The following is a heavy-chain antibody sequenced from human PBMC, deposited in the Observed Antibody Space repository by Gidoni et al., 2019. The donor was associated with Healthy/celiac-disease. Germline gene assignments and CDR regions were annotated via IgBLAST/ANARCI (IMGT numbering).Heavy chain of an antibody. J-gene: IGHJ3*02. V-gene: IGHV3-48*02. D-gene: IGHD3-3*01. CDR3: ARVGSQISSGFDI. CDR1: GFTFSSYN. CDR2: ISMSSRTM. Sequence: DVQLVESGGGLVQPGGSLRLSCAASGFTFSSYNMNWVRQAPGKGLEWVSYISMSSRTMYYADSVKGRFTISRDNADNSLYLQMNALRDEDTAVYYCARVGSQISSGFDIWGQGTMVTVS.